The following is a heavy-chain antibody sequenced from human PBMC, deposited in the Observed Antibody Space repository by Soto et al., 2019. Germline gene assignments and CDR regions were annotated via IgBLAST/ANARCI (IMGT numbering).Heavy chain of an antibody. CDR1: GFTFSGFA. D-gene: IGHD2-21*01. Sequence: QVQLVESGGGVVQPGTSLRLSCAASGFTFSGFAMHWIRQAPGQGLEWVAVMSSDGALVFYANSMKGRFTISRDNSKNTLYLHMDSLSSEVTAVYFCAREDYYGGGYHVVGAFDIWGRGTMVTVSS. V-gene: IGHV3-30*04. J-gene: IGHJ3*02. CDR3: AREDYYGGGYHVVGAFDI. CDR2: MSSDGALV.